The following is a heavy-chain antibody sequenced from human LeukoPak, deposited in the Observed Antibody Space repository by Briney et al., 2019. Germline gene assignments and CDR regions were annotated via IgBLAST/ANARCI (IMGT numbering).Heavy chain of an antibody. CDR2: ISGSGGST. V-gene: IGHV3-23*01. J-gene: IGHJ4*02. CDR1: GITFSSYP. Sequence: GGSLRLSCAASGITFSSYPMTWVRQAPGKGLEWVSTISGSGGSTYYADCVKGRFTISRDNAKNTLSLQMSSLRAEDTAVYYCAKEGSSGWIPTRHFDHWGLGTLVTVSS. CDR3: AKEGSSGWIPTRHFDH. D-gene: IGHD6-19*01.